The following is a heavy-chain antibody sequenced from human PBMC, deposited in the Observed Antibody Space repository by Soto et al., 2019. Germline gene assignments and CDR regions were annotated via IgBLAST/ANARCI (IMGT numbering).Heavy chain of an antibody. Sequence: SETLCVTWAVSGGSISSGGYSWSWIRQPPGKGLEWIGYIYHSGSTYYNPSLKSRVTISVDRSKNQFSLKLSSVTAADTAVYYCARVPDRWGQGTLVTVSS. V-gene: IGHV4-30-2*01. J-gene: IGHJ5*02. D-gene: IGHD2-2*01. CDR1: GGSISSGGYS. CDR2: IYHSGST. CDR3: ARVPDR.